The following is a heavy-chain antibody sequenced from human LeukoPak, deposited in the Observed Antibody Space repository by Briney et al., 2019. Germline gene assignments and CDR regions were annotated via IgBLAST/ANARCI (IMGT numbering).Heavy chain of an antibody. Sequence: GGSLRLSCAASGFTFDDYGMSWVRQAPGKGLEWVSGINWNGGSTGYVDSVRGRFTISRDNAKNSLYLQMNSLRAEDTALYYCARGKEMATITAAFDIXXQGTMVTVSS. CDR3: ARGKEMATITAAFDI. V-gene: IGHV3-20*04. CDR1: GFTFDDYG. D-gene: IGHD5-24*01. J-gene: IGHJ3*02. CDR2: INWNGGST.